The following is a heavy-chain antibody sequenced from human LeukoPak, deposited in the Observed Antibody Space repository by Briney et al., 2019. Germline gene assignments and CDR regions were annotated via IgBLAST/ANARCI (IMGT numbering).Heavy chain of an antibody. D-gene: IGHD3-10*01. CDR2: ISSGSNTI. CDR3: ARGGWLAFDY. V-gene: IGHV3-11*04. CDR1: GFTFSDYY. J-gene: IGHJ4*02. Sequence: GGSLRLSCAASGFTFSDYYMSWIRQAPGKGLEWISYISSGSNTIFYADSVQGRFTISRDNSKNSLFLQMNSLRADDTAVYFCARGGWLAFDYWGQGTLVTVSS.